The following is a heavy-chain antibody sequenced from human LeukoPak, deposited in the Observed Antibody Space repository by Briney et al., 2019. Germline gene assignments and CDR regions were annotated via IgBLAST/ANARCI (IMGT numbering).Heavy chain of an antibody. D-gene: IGHD3-22*01. J-gene: IGHJ4*02. Sequence: SETLSLTCTVSGGSISSYYWSWIRQPAGKGLEWIGRIYTSGSTNYNPSLKSRVTMSVDTSKNQFSLKLSSVTAADTAVYYCARDPGDSSGYYYLFDYWGQGTLVTVSS. CDR2: IYTSGST. CDR3: ARDPGDSSGYYYLFDY. V-gene: IGHV4-4*07. CDR1: GGSISSYY.